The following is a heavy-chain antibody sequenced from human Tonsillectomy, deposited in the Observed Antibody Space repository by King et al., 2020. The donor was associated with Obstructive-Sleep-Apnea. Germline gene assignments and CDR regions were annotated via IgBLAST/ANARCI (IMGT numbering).Heavy chain of an antibody. Sequence: VQLVESGGALVQPGGSLRLSCAASGFTFSSYAMSWVRQAPGKGLDWVSAISRNGDSTYYVDSVKGRFTISRDISKNTLYLQMNSLRAEDTAVYYCATVPTYYVILTGYYNVPYSFDRWGQGTLVTVSS. V-gene: IGHV3-23*04. D-gene: IGHD3-9*01. CDR1: GFTFSSYA. CDR3: ATVPTYYVILTGYYNVPYSFDR. J-gene: IGHJ4*02. CDR2: ISRNGDST.